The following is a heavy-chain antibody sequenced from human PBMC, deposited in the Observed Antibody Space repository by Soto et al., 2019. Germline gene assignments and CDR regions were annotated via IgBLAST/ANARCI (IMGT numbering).Heavy chain of an antibody. V-gene: IGHV4-34*01. Sequence: QVRLQQWGAGLLRPSETLSLTCAVYGGSFSGYSWTWIRQPPGKGLEWIGEITDSGSTNYNPSLKSPVTVSVDTSMHHCSPNLTSVTAADTAVYYCAGWWGGGNNYFDYGGQGALVTVSS. CDR3: AGWWGGGNNYFDY. CDR2: ITDSGST. CDR1: GGSFSGYS. J-gene: IGHJ4*02. D-gene: IGHD2-15*01.